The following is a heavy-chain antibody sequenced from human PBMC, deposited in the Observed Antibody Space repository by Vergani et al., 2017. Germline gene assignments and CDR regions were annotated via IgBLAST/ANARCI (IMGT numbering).Heavy chain of an antibody. J-gene: IGHJ5*02. Sequence: EVQLVESGGGLVQPGGSLRLSCAASGFTFSSYAMSWVHQAPGKGLEWVSAISGSGGSTYYADSVKGRFTISRDNSKNTLYLQMNSLRAEDTAVYYCAKERRAVAGTYRGFDPWGQGTLVTVSS. D-gene: IGHD6-19*01. CDR1: GFTFSSYA. CDR3: AKERRAVAGTYRGFDP. V-gene: IGHV3-23*04. CDR2: ISGSGGST.